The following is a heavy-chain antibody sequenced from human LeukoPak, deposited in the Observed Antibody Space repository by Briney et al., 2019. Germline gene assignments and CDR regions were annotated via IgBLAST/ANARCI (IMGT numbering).Heavy chain of an antibody. V-gene: IGHV4-59*08. D-gene: IGHD3-16*02. J-gene: IGHJ4*02. Sequence: SETLSLTCTDSGGSISRYYWSWIRQPPGKGLEWIEYIDYSGSTNYSPSLKSRVTISVDKSKSQFSLDLSSVTAADKAVYYCARHQSRYRDTSFDSWGQGTLVTVSS. CDR3: ARHQSRYRDTSFDS. CDR2: IDYSGST. CDR1: GGSISRYY.